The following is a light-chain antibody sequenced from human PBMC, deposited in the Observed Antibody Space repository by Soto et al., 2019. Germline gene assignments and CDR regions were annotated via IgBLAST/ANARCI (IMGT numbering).Light chain of an antibody. CDR3: QAWDSSTYVV. Sequence: SYELTQPPSVSVSPGQTASNTCSGDKLGDKYACWYQQKPGQSPVLVTYQDSKRPSGIPERFSGSNSGNTATLTISGTQAMDEADYYCQAWDSSTYVVFGGGTKLTVL. CDR1: KLGDKY. CDR2: QDS. J-gene: IGLJ2*01. V-gene: IGLV3-1*01.